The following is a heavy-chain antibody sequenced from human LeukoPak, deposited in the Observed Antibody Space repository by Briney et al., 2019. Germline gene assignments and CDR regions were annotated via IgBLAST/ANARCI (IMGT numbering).Heavy chain of an antibody. CDR1: GGSISTYY. CDR2: IYNSEST. D-gene: IGHD6-6*01. V-gene: IGHV4-59*01. Sequence: PSETLSLTCTVSGGSISTYYRSWIRQPPGKGLEWIGYIYNSESTNYNPSLKSRVTISMDTSKNQFSLRLSSVTAADTAVYYCARDVYSSSPNWGQGTLVTVSS. CDR3: ARDVYSSSPN. J-gene: IGHJ4*02.